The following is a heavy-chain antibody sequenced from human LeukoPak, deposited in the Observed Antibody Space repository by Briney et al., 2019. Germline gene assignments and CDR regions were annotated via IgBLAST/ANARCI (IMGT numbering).Heavy chain of an antibody. CDR2: IIPIFGTA. CDR1: GGTFSSYA. J-gene: IGHJ6*03. Sequence: GSSVKVSCKASGGTFSSYAISWVRQAPGQGLEWMGGIIPIFGTANYAQKFQGRVTITTDESTSTAYMELSSLRSEDTAVYYCARDSGRSSWYYYYYMDVWGKGTTVTVSS. D-gene: IGHD6-13*01. CDR3: ARDSGRSSWYYYYYMDV. V-gene: IGHV1-69*05.